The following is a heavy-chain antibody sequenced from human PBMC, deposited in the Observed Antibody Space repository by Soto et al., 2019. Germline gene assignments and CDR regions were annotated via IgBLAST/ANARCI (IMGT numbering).Heavy chain of an antibody. CDR3: ARQGGGSGSPFDY. V-gene: IGHV4-39*01. CDR1: GGSISSSSYY. J-gene: IGHJ4*02. Sequence: SETLSLTCTVSGGSISSSSYYWGWILQPPGKGLEWIGSIYYSGSTYYNPSLKSRVTISVDTSKNQFSLKLSSVTAADTAVYYCARQGGGSGSPFDYWGQGTLVTVS. D-gene: IGHD3-10*01. CDR2: IYYSGST.